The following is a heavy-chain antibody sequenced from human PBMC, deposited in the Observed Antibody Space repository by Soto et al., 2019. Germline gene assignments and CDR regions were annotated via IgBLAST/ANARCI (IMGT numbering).Heavy chain of an antibody. CDR3: ATPACAATWCSPSHNLDH. CDR2: INPLSGIP. D-gene: IGHD2-2*01. J-gene: IGHJ4*02. CDR1: GGTFVRHV. V-gene: IGHV1-69*09. Sequence: QVQLVQSGAEVKKPESSVKVSCKTSGGTFVRHVISWVRQAPGQGPEWMGKINPLSGIPNYAQKIQDRVTFTADTDSSTAYMEMSSLRSDDTAVYSCATPACAATWCSPSHNLDHWGQGTLVTVSS.